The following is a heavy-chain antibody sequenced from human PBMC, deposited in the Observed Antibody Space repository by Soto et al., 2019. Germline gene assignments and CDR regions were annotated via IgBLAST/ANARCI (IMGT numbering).Heavy chain of an antibody. D-gene: IGHD3-9*01. CDR2: ISSSGSTI. Sequence: GGSLRLSCAASGFTFSSYEMNWVRQAPGKGLEWVSYISSSGSTIYYADSVKGRFTISRDNAKNSLYLQMNSLRAEDTAVYYCARGIRYFDWCYFDYWGQGTLVTVSS. CDR1: GFTFSSYE. V-gene: IGHV3-48*03. J-gene: IGHJ4*02. CDR3: ARGIRYFDWCYFDY.